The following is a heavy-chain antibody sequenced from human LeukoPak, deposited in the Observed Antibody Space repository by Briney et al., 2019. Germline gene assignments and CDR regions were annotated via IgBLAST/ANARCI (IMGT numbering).Heavy chain of an antibody. D-gene: IGHD6-13*01. CDR2: MNPNSGNT. CDR1: GYTFTSYD. Sequence: GASVKVSCKASGYTFTSYDINWVRQATGQRREWMGWMNPNSGNTGYAQKFQGRVTITRNTSISTAYMELSSLRSEDTAVYYCARSLGDSSSWYYYYYYMDVWGKGTTVTVSS. V-gene: IGHV1-8*03. J-gene: IGHJ6*03. CDR3: ARSLGDSSSWYYYYYYMDV.